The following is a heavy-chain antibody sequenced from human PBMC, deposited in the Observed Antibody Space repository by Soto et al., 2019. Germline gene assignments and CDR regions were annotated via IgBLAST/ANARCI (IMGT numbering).Heavy chain of an antibody. CDR3: ARVLGNDQFDM. Sequence: SETLSLTCTVSGGSISSGDYYWSWIRQPPGKGLEWIGYIYYSGSTYYNPSLKSRITISVDTSKNQFSLKLSSVTAADTAVYYCARVLGNDQFDMWGQGPRVTVAS. J-gene: IGHJ3*02. D-gene: IGHD3-3*02. V-gene: IGHV4-30-4*01. CDR1: GGSISSGDYY. CDR2: IYYSGST.